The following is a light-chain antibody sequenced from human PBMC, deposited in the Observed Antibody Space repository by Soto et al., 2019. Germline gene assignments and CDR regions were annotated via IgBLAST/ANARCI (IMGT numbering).Light chain of an antibody. Sequence: DIPMTQAPSTLSASVGDTVTITYRASQSFSNWSAWEQQKPGKAPKFLTYQASTLESGDPSRFSGSGSGTDFTLNVSSLHPDDFATYYCKQYNSYSLTFGQGTKVEIK. CDR2: QAS. CDR3: KQYNSYSLT. J-gene: IGKJ1*01. V-gene: IGKV1-5*03. CDR1: QSFSNW.